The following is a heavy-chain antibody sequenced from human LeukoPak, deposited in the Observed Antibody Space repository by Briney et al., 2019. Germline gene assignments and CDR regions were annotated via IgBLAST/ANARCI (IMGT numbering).Heavy chain of an antibody. D-gene: IGHD5-18*01. CDR3: ARVRDTAMEFDY. V-gene: IGHV1-69*05. Sequence: SVKVSCKASGGTFSSYAISWVRQAPGQGLEWMGGIIPIFGTANYAQKLQGRVTMTTDTSTSTAYMELRSLRSDDTAVYYCARVRDTAMEFDYWGQGTLVTVSS. CDR1: GGTFSSYA. CDR2: IIPIFGTA. J-gene: IGHJ4*02.